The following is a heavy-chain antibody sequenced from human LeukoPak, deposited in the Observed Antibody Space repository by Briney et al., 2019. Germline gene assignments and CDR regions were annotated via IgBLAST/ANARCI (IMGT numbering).Heavy chain of an antibody. V-gene: IGHV3-23*01. J-gene: IGHJ4*02. CDR2: ISGTGDTT. CDR1: GFTFSNYA. CDR3: ARGARLSGSYHYGDY. Sequence: GGSLRLSCAASGFTFSNYAMSWVRQAPGEGLEWVSTISGTGDTTYYADSLKGRLTISRDNSKNTLYLQMSSLRSDDTAVYYCARGARLSGSYHYGDYWGQGTLVTVSS. D-gene: IGHD3-16*02.